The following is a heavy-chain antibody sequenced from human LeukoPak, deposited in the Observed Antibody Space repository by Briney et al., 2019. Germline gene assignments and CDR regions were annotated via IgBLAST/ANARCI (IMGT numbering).Heavy chain of an antibody. D-gene: IGHD5-12*01. V-gene: IGHV4-39*07. Sequence: SETQSLTCTVSGGSLSSSSYYWGWIRQPPGKGLEWIGSIYYSGSTYYNPSLKSRVTISVDTSKNQFSLKLSSVTAADTAVYYCARGYGGYGIFDYWGQGTLATVSS. CDR3: ARGYGGYGIFDY. CDR2: IYYSGST. CDR1: GGSLSSSSYY. J-gene: IGHJ4*02.